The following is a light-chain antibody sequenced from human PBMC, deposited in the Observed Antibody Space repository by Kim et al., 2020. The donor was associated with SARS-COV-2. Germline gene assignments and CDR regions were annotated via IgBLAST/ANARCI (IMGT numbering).Light chain of an antibody. V-gene: IGKV3-20*01. CDR1: ESVSSNV. CDR2: GTS. CDR3: HQYSRSPPWT. J-gene: IGKJ1*01. Sequence: PGERATLSCRATESVSSNVIAWYQQKPGQTPRLLVYGTSTRASGIPDRFSGSGSGTDFTLTISKLDPEVFAVYYCHQYSRSPPWTFGQGTKVDIK.